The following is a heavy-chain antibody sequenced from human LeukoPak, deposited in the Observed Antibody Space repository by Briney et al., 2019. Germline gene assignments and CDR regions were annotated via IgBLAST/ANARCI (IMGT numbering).Heavy chain of an antibody. D-gene: IGHD3-10*01. V-gene: IGHV3-33*08. CDR2: IWYDGSNK. CDR3: ARVPGREYYFDY. Sequence: GRSLRLSCAASGFTFSSYGMHWVRQAPGKGLEWVAVIWYDGSNKYYADSVKGRFTISRDNSKNTLYLQMNSLRAEDTAVYYCARVPGREYYFDYWGQGTLATVSS. CDR1: GFTFSSYG. J-gene: IGHJ4*02.